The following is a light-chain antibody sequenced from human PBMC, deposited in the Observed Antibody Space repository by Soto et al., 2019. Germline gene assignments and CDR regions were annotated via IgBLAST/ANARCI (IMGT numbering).Light chain of an antibody. CDR3: LQDYNSPRT. CDR2: AAS. J-gene: IGKJ1*01. CDR1: QGIRND. V-gene: IGKV1-6*01. Sequence: AIQMTQSPSSLSASVGDRVTITCRASQGIRNDLNWYQQKPGKAPKLLIYAASSLQSGVPSKFSGSGSGTDFTLTISSLQPEDFATYYCLQDYNSPRTFGQGTKVKIK.